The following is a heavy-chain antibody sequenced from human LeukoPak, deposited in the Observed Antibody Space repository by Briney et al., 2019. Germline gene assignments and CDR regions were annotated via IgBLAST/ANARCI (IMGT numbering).Heavy chain of an antibody. CDR3: ARLWAGTVHAFDI. V-gene: IGHV4-34*01. Sequence: SETLFLTSAVYGGSFSGYYWSWIRQPPGKGLEWIGEINHSGSTNYNPSLKSRVTISVDTSKNQFSLKLSSVTAADTAVYYCARLWAGTVHAFDIWGQGTMVTVSS. CDR2: INHSGST. CDR1: GGSFSGYY. J-gene: IGHJ3*02. D-gene: IGHD1-7*01.